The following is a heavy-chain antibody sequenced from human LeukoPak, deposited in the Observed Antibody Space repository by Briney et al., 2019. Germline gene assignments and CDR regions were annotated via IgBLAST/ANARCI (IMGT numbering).Heavy chain of an antibody. Sequence: ASVKVSCKASGYTFTGYYMHWVRQAPGQGLEWMGWINPNSGGTNYAQKFQGRVTMTRDTSISTAYMELSRLRSDDTAVYYCARAFAKHYDFWSGYHSIGMDVWGQGTTVTVSS. CDR2: INPNSGGT. J-gene: IGHJ6*02. CDR1: GYTFTGYY. CDR3: ARAFAKHYDFWSGYHSIGMDV. V-gene: IGHV1-2*02. D-gene: IGHD3-3*01.